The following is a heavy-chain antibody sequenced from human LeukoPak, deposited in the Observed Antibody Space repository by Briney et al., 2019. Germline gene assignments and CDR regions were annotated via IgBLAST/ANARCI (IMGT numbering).Heavy chain of an antibody. Sequence: GGSLRLSCAASGFTFSSYSMNWVRQAPGKGLEWVSSISSSSSYIYYADSVKGRFTISRDNAKNSLYLQMNSLRAEDTAVYYCARDLDFWSGYYPQGIDYWGQGTLVTVSS. CDR3: ARDLDFWSGYYPQGIDY. CDR1: GFTFSSYS. D-gene: IGHD3-3*01. J-gene: IGHJ4*02. V-gene: IGHV3-21*01. CDR2: ISSSSSYI.